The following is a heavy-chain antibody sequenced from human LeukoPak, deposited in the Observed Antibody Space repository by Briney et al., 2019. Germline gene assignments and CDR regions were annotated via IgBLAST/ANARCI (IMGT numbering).Heavy chain of an antibody. Sequence: PGGSLRLSCAASGFTFSDYYMSWIRQAPGKGLGWVSYISSSGSTIYYASSVKGRFTISRDNAKNSLYLQMNSLRAEDTAVYYCARLGKRGYSYGYYFDYWGQGTLVTVSS. CDR2: ISSSGSTI. J-gene: IGHJ4*02. CDR1: GFTFSDYY. D-gene: IGHD5-18*01. V-gene: IGHV3-11*01. CDR3: ARLGKRGYSYGYYFDY.